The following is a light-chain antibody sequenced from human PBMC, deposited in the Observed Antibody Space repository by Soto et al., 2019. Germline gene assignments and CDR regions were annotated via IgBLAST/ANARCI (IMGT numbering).Light chain of an antibody. CDR2: AAS. CDR1: QGIGSC. CDR3: HQANSFPYT. Sequence: DIQMTQSPSSVSASVGDRVTITCRASQGIGSCLAWYQQKPGKAPKLLIYAASSLQGAVPSRFSGRGSGTDFTLTISSLQPEDYATYYCHQANSFPYTFGQGTKLEIK. J-gene: IGKJ2*01. V-gene: IGKV1D-12*01.